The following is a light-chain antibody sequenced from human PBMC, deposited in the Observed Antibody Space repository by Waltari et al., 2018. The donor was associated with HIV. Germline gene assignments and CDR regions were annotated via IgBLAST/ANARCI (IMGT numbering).Light chain of an antibody. Sequence: DIVMTQSPDSLAVSLGERATINCKSSRSVLYSSNNKNFLAWYQQKPGQPPKLLISWASIRESGVPDRFSGSGSGTDFTLTVSSLQAEDVAVYYCQQYYTTPLTFGQGTRVEV. J-gene: IGKJ1*01. CDR2: WAS. CDR1: RSVLYSSNNKNF. CDR3: QQYYTTPLT. V-gene: IGKV4-1*01.